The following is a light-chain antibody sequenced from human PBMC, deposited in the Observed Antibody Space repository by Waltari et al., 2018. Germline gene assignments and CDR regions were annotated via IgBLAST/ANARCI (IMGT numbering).Light chain of an antibody. J-gene: IGLJ2*01. CDR3: CSYAGSYTYVV. CDR1: SSDVGGYNY. CDR2: DVS. Sequence: QSALTQPRSVSGSPGQSVTISCTGTSSDVGGYNYVSWYQQHPGKAPKLMIYDVSKRPCGVPERFSGPKSGNTASLTISGLQAEDEADYYCCSYAGSYTYVVFGGGTKLTVL. V-gene: IGLV2-11*01.